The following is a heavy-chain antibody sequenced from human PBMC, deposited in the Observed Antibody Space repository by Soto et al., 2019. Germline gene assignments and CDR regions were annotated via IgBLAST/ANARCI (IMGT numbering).Heavy chain of an antibody. CDR3: AKGELNYDILTGYYYYYYYGMDV. V-gene: IGHV3-23*01. Sequence: GWSLRLSCASSVFTFISYAMSWVRQAPGKGLEWVSAISGSGGSTYYADSVKGRFTISRDNSKNTLYLQMNSLRAEDTAVYYCAKGELNYDILTGYYYYYYYGMDVWGQGTTVTVSS. CDR1: VFTFISYA. J-gene: IGHJ6*02. D-gene: IGHD3-9*01. CDR2: ISGSGGST.